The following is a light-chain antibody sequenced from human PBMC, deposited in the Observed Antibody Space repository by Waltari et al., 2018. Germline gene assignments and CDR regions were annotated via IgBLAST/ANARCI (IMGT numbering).Light chain of an antibody. CDR3: CSFTRSSTWV. CDR2: DVN. Sequence: QSALTQPASVSGSPGQSITISCTGSSSDVGGYNYVFWYQQHPGKAPKLMIFDVNNRASGVSNRFSGSKSGNTASLTISGLQVEDEAEYYCCSFTRSSTWVFGGGTKLTVL. V-gene: IGLV2-14*03. CDR1: SSDVGGYNY. J-gene: IGLJ3*02.